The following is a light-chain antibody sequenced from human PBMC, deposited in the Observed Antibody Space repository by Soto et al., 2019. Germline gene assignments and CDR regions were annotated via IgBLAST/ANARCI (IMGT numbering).Light chain of an antibody. Sequence: DIQMTQSPSSVSASVGDRVSITCRASQGISSWLAWYQQKPGRAPKLLIYTGSSLQSGVPSRFSGTVSGTDFTHTISSLQPEDVATYYCQQANSFPHTFGVGTKVAIK. CDR3: QQANSFPHT. CDR2: TGS. V-gene: IGKV1-12*01. CDR1: QGISSW. J-gene: IGKJ4*02.